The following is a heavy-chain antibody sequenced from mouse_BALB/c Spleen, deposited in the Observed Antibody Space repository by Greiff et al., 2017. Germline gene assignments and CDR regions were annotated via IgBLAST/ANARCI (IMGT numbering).Heavy chain of an antibody. V-gene: IGHV5-6*01. CDR3: ARDYGLHDY. CDR2: ISSGGSYT. D-gene: IGHD1-1*02. CDR1: GFTFSSYG. J-gene: IGHJ2*01. Sequence: EVKLVESGGDLVKPGGSLKLSCAASGFTFSSYGMSWVRQTPDKRLEWVATISSGGSYTYYPDSVKGRFTISRDNAKNTLYLQMSSLKSEDTAMYYCARDYGLHDYWGQGTTLTVSS.